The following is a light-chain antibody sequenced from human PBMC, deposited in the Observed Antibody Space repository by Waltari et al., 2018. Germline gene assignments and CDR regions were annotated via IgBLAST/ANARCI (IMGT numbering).Light chain of an antibody. CDR2: GAS. Sequence: EVVITQSPATRSVSQGERATIPCRASQSVSSNLAWYQQKPGQAPRLLIYGASTRATGIPARFSGSGSGTEFTLTISSLQSEDFAVYYCQQYNNWPPWTFGQGTKVEIK. CDR3: QQYNNWPPWT. CDR1: QSVSSN. J-gene: IGKJ1*01. V-gene: IGKV3-15*01.